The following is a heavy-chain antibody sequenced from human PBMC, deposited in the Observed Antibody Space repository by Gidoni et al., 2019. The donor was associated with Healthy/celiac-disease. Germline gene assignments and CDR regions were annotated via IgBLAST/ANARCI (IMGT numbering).Heavy chain of an antibody. V-gene: IGHV4-39*01. D-gene: IGHD2-15*01. CDR3: ARGEGVVVVAAMLNYYFDY. Sequence: QLQLQESGPGLVKPSETLSLTCTVSGGSISSSRYYWGWIRHPPGKGLEWIGSIYYSGSTYYNPSLKSRVTISVDTSKNQFSLKLSSVTAADTAVYYCARGEGVVVVAAMLNYYFDYWGQGTLVTVSS. CDR2: IYYSGST. J-gene: IGHJ4*02. CDR1: GGSISSSRYY.